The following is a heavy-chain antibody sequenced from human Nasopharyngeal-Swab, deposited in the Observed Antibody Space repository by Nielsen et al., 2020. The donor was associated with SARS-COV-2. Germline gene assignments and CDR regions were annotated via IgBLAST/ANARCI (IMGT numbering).Heavy chain of an antibody. V-gene: IGHV4-59*12. Sequence: SETLSLNGTVSGGSISSYYWSGIRQSPGKGLERIGYFYYSGITNYNPSLKRRVTILIDTSKNQFSLKLNSVTAADTAVYYCAREVVGGLVDSWGQGTLVTVSS. J-gene: IGHJ4*02. CDR3: AREVVGGLVDS. CDR2: FYYSGIT. D-gene: IGHD1-26*01. CDR1: GGSISSYY.